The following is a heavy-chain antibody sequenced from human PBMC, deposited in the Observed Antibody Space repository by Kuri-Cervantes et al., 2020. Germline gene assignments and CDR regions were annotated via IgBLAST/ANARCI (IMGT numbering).Heavy chain of an antibody. CDR1: GFTFSSYA. V-gene: IGHV3-48*04. CDR3: ARGPSQAAADWYFDL. D-gene: IGHD6-13*01. CDR2: ISSSGSTI. Sequence: ESLKISCAASGFTFSSYAMSWVRQAPGKGLEWVSYISSSGSTIYYADSVKGRFIISRDNAKKSLYLQMNSLRAEDTALYYCARGPSQAAADWYFDLWGRGTLVTVSS. J-gene: IGHJ2*01.